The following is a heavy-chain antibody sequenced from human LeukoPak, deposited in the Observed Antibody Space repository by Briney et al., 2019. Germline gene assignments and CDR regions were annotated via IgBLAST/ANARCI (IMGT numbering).Heavy chain of an antibody. V-gene: IGHV4-39*01. CDR2: IYYSGST. J-gene: IGHJ3*02. Sequence: SETLSLTCTVSGGSISSSSYYWGWIRQPPGKGLEWIGSIYYSGSTYYNPSLKSRVTISVDTSKNQFSLKLSSVTAADTAVYYCASPAGVSMIPYDAFDIWGQGTMVTVSS. CDR1: GGSISSSSYY. D-gene: IGHD2/OR15-2a*01. CDR3: ASPAGVSMIPYDAFDI.